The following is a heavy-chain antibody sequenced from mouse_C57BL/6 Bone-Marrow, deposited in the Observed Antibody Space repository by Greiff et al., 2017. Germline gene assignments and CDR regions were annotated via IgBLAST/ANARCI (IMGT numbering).Heavy chain of an antibody. CDR2: IHPNSGST. D-gene: IGHD1-1*01. CDR3: ARRAYYYGSSSDFDY. Sequence: QVQLQQPGAELVKPGASVKLSCKASGYTFTSYWMHWVKQRPGQGLEWIGMIHPNSGSTNYNEKFKSKATLTVDKSSSTAYMQLSSLTSEDSAVYYCARRAYYYGSSSDFDYWGQGTTLTVSS. CDR1: GYTFTSYW. J-gene: IGHJ2*01. V-gene: IGHV1-64*01.